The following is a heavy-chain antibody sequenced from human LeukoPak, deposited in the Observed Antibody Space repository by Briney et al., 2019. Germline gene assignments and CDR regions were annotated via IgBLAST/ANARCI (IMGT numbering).Heavy chain of an antibody. CDR3: ARNPNIVLMVYDNWFDP. CDR1: GYNFTSYD. J-gene: IGHJ5*02. Sequence: ASVKVYFKASGYNFTSYDINWVRQATGQGHEWMGWMNPNSGNTGYAQKFQGRVTMTRNTSISTAYMELSSLRSEDTAVYYCARNPNIVLMVYDNWFDPWGQGTLVTVSS. D-gene: IGHD2-8*01. CDR2: MNPNSGNT. V-gene: IGHV1-8*01.